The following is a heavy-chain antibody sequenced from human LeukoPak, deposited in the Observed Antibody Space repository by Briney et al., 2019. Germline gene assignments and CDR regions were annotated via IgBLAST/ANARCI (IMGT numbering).Heavy chain of an antibody. CDR3: ARGTWSRTGWFDP. V-gene: IGHV4-39*07. CDR1: GDSISTSSSY. CDR2: MYYSGTT. Sequence: IPSETLSLTCSVSGDSISTSSSYWGWIRQSPGQGLEWIGSMYYSGTTYYNPSLKSRVTISVATSKNQFSLKVSSVTAADTAVYYCARGTWSRTGWFDPWGQGTLVIVSS. D-gene: IGHD1-1*01. J-gene: IGHJ5*02.